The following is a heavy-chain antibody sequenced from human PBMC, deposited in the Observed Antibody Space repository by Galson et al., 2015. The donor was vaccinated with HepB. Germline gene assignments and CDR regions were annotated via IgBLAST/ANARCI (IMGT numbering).Heavy chain of an antibody. D-gene: IGHD2-21*02. J-gene: IGHJ4*02. Sequence: SLRLSCAASGFTFSSYAMHWVRQAPGKGLEWVAVISYDGSNKYYADSVKGRFTISRDNSKNTLYLQMNSLRAEDTAVYYCARTEEAYCGGDCYLGYWGQGTLVTVSS. CDR1: GFTFSSYA. CDR3: ARTEEAYCGGDCYLGY. V-gene: IGHV3-30-3*01. CDR2: ISYDGSNK.